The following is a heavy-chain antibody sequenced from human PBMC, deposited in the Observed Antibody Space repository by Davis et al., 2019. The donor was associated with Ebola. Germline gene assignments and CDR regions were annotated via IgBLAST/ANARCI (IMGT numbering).Heavy chain of an antibody. V-gene: IGHV4-4*02. CDR1: GGSISSTDW. D-gene: IGHD2-15*01. Sequence: SETLSLTCAVSGGSISSTDWWSSVRQSPGKGLEWIGEIYHSGSTNYKPSLKSRITISLDKSKNQFSLKLSSLTAADTAVYYCAREGDCDDGTCSSKTNWFDSWGQGTLVTVSS. J-gene: IGHJ5*01. CDR2: IYHSGST. CDR3: AREGDCDDGTCSSKTNWFDS.